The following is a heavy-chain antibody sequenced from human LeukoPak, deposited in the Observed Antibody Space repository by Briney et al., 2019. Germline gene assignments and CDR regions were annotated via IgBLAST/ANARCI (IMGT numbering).Heavy chain of an antibody. CDR2: IYYSGST. V-gene: IGHV4-39*07. Sequence: SETLSLTCTVSGVSISSSSYYWGWIRQPPGKGLEWIGSIYYSGSTYYNPSLKSRVTISVDTSKNQFSLKLSSVTAADTAVYYCARVRVGATTLGFNYWGQGTLVTVSS. D-gene: IGHD1-26*01. CDR1: GVSISSSSYY. CDR3: ARVRVGATTLGFNY. J-gene: IGHJ4*02.